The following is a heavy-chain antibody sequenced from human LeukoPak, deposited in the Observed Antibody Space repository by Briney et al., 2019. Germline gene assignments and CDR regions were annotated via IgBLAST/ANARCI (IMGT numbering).Heavy chain of an antibody. CDR3: ARDRGYAAVGYYYYMDV. CDR2: ISTYNGNT. CDR1: GYTFSNFG. V-gene: IGHV1-18*01. Sequence: ASVKVSCKASGYTFSNFGISWVRQAPGQGLEWMGWISTYNGNTNYAQKFQGRVTMTRDMSTSTVYMELSSLRSEDTAVYYCARDRGYAAVGYYYYMDVWGKGTTVTVSS. J-gene: IGHJ6*03. D-gene: IGHD5-12*01.